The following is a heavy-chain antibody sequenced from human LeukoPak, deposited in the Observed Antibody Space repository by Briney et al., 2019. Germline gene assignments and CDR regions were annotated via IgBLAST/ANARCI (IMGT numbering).Heavy chain of an antibody. CDR1: GGSISSYY. J-gene: IGHJ1*01. D-gene: IGHD4-23*01. CDR3: ARGGYGGKRYFHH. CDR2: IYYSGST. V-gene: IGHV4-59*01. Sequence: SETLSLTCTVSGGSISSYYWSWIRQPPGKGLEWIGDIYYSGSTNYNPSLKSRVTISVDTSKNQFSLKLSSVTAADTAVSYCARGGYGGKRYFHHWGQGTLVTVSS.